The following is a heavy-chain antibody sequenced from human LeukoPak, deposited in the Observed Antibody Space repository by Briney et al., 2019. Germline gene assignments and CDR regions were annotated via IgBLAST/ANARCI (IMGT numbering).Heavy chain of an antibody. D-gene: IGHD3-10*01. Sequence: RPSETLSLTCTVSGGSISGYYWSWIRQPPGKGLEWIGYIYYSGSTSYNPSLKSRVTISVDTSKNQFSLKLSSVTAADTAVYYCARAYYYGSGSYYTYYYYMDVWGKGTTVTISS. V-gene: IGHV4-59*01. J-gene: IGHJ6*03. CDR2: IYYSGST. CDR1: GGSISGYY. CDR3: ARAYYYGSGSYYTYYYYMDV.